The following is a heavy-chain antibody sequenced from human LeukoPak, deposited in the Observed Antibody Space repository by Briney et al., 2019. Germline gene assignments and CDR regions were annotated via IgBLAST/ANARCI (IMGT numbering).Heavy chain of an antibody. Sequence: SVKVSCKASGGTFSSYAISWVRQAPGQGLEWMGGIIPIFGTANYAQKFQGRVTITADDSTSTAYMELSSLRSEDTAVYYCADLVYCSSSSCYEPFNQTWGQGTLVTVSP. CDR2: IIPIFGTA. CDR1: GGTFSSYA. V-gene: IGHV1-69*01. J-gene: IGHJ4*02. CDR3: ADLVYCSSSSCYEPFNQT. D-gene: IGHD2-2*01.